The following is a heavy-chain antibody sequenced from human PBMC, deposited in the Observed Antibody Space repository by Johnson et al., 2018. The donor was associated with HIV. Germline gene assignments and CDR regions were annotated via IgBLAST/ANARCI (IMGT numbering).Heavy chain of an antibody. V-gene: IGHV3-13*01. CDR2: IGTGGDT. CDR3: GRDMGSRWGMGDACDI. J-gene: IGHJ3*02. D-gene: IGHD6-13*01. Sequence: VQLVESGGGLVQPGGSLRLSCAASGFTLSRYDMHWVRQPTGKGLEWVSGIGTGGDTHYPDSVKGRLTISRDNSKNTRYLQMSSMRAEDAAMYYCGRDMGSRWGMGDACDIWCQGTMVTVSS. CDR1: GFTLSRYD.